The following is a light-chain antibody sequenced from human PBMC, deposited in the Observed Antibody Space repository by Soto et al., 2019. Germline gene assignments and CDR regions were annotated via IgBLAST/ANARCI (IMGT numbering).Light chain of an antibody. CDR1: QSIGSN. J-gene: IGKJ2*01. CDR3: RQYEEWLTA. CDR2: GAF. V-gene: IGKV3-15*01. Sequence: EIVMTQSPATLSVFPGERATLSCRASQSIGSNLAWYQQKPGQAPRLLVYGAFNRATGIPDRFSGSGSGTEFSLTISSQQSEDSAVYYCRQYEEWLTAFGQGTKLEIK.